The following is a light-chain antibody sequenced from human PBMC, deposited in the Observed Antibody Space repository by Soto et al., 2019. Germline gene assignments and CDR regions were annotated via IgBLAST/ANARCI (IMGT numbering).Light chain of an antibody. Sequence: QSALTQPPSASGSPGQSVTISCAGTSSDVGAYNSVSWYQQHPGKAPKLMIYRVNERPSGVPNRFSGSKSGNTASLTVSGLQAEDEADYYCSSYAGSYIVDVFGTGTKVTVL. CDR1: SSDVGAYNS. J-gene: IGLJ1*01. V-gene: IGLV2-8*01. CDR3: SSYAGSYIVDV. CDR2: RVN.